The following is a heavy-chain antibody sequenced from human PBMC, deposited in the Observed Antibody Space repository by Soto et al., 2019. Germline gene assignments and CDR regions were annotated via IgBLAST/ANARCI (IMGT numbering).Heavy chain of an antibody. J-gene: IGHJ4*02. CDR1: GDSFNNYP. Sequence: SVKVSCKASGDSFNNYPVTWVRQAPGQGLEWMGGIIPALGTLNYAQKFEGRVTLTADTSTNTAYMELSSLRSEDTAVYYCASSYGISWYGDYWGQGTLVTVSS. CDR2: IIPALGTL. V-gene: IGHV1-69*06. D-gene: IGHD6-19*01. CDR3: ASSYGISWYGDY.